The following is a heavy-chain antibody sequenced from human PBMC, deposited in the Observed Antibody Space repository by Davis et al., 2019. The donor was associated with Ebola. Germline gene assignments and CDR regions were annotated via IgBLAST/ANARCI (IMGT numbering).Heavy chain of an antibody. CDR3: AKMVLWFGEPPTYYFDY. D-gene: IGHD3-10*01. Sequence: LGGSLRLSCAASGFTFSSYEMNWVRQAPGKGLEWVSYISSSGSTIYYADSVKGRFTISRDNAKNSLYLQMNSLRAEDTAVYYCAKMVLWFGEPPTYYFDYWGQGTLVTVSS. CDR2: ISSSGSTI. V-gene: IGHV3-48*03. CDR1: GFTFSSYE. J-gene: IGHJ4*02.